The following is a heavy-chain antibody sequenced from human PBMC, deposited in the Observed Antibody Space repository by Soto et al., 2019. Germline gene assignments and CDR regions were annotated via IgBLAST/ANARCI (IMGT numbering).Heavy chain of an antibody. CDR3: SRRAPEGFDP. CDR2: IDYSGST. Sequence: PSETLSLTCGVYGGSFRNYYWIWVRQPPGKGLEWIRSIDYSGSTYYNPSLKSRVTISVDTSKNHFSLKLGSVTAADTALYYCSRRAPEGFDPWGQGTLVTVSS. CDR1: GGSFRNYY. V-gene: IGHV4-34*01. J-gene: IGHJ5*02.